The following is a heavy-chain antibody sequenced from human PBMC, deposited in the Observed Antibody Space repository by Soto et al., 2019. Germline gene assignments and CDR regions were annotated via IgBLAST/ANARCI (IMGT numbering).Heavy chain of an antibody. CDR2: ISSSGSTI. Sequence: QVQLIESGGGLVKPGGSLRLSCAASGFTFSAYYMSWIRQAPGKGLEWVSYISSSGSTIYYADSVKGRFTISRDNAKNSLYLQMNTLRAEDTAMYYCARDEGGSSWYRLDAFDIWGQGTMVTVSS. J-gene: IGHJ3*02. D-gene: IGHD6-13*01. CDR3: ARDEGGSSWYRLDAFDI. CDR1: GFTFSAYY. V-gene: IGHV3-11*01.